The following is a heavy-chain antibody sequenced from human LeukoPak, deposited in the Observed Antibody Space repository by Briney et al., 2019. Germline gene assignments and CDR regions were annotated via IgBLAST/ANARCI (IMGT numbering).Heavy chain of an antibody. CDR2: IYYSGST. CDR1: GGSISSSSYY. CDR3: ASWAGEDFDY. Sequence: SETLSLTCTVSGGSISSSSYYWGWIRQPPGKGLEWIGSIYYSGSTYYNPSLKSRVTISVDTSKNQFSLKLSSVTAAGTAVYYCASWAGEDFDYWGQGTLVTVSS. J-gene: IGHJ4*02. D-gene: IGHD7-27*01. V-gene: IGHV4-39*07.